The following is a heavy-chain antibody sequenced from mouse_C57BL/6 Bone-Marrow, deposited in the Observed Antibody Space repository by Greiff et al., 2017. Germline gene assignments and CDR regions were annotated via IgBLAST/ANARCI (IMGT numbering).Heavy chain of an antibody. CDR3: ARYGNTVDH. CDR1: GFTFTDYY. J-gene: IGHJ2*01. D-gene: IGHD1-1*01. Sequence: EVKVVESGGGLVQPGGSLSLSCAASGFTFTDYYMSWVRQPPGKALEWLGFIRNKANGYTTEYSASVKGRFTISRDNSQSILYLQMNALRAEDSAPYYCARYGNTVDHWGQGTTLTVSS. CDR2: IRNKANGYTT. V-gene: IGHV7-3*01.